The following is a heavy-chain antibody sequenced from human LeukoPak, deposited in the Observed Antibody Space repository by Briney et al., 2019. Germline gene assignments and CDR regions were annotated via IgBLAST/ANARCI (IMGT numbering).Heavy chain of an antibody. J-gene: IGHJ4*02. CDR3: AKDIPVSIFGELSFNY. V-gene: IGHV3-43*02. Sequence: PGGSLRLSCAASGFTFDDYAMHWGRQAPGKGLEWASLISGNGGSAYYAESVKGRFTISRDNSKNSLYLQMNSLRTEDTAFYYCAKDIPVSIFGELSFNYWGQGTLVTVSS. CDR2: ISGNGGSA. CDR1: GFTFDDYA. D-gene: IGHD3-16*02.